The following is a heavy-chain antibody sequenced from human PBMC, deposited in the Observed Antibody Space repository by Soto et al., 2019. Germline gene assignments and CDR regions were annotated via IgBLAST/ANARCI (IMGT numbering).Heavy chain of an antibody. Sequence: QVQLQESGPGLVKPSGTLSLTCAVSGGSISTPSWWSWVRQPPGKGLEWIGEIYHGGSTNYNPSLKSRGTMSVDKAKNQFSLELNSVTAADTAVYYCASGTFDDSRAGYYFDYWGQGTLVTVSS. CDR3: ASGTFDDSRAGYYFDY. CDR1: GGSISTPSW. D-gene: IGHD3-22*01. V-gene: IGHV4-4*02. J-gene: IGHJ4*02. CDR2: IYHGGST.